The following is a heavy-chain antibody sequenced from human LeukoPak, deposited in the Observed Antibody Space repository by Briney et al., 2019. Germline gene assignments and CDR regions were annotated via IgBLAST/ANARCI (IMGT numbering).Heavy chain of an antibody. CDR1: GGSISSSSYY. D-gene: IGHD3-22*01. CDR2: INYSGST. Sequence: SETLSLTCTVSGGSISSSSYYWGWIRQPPGKGLEWIGSINYSGSTYYNPSLKSRVTISLNTSKNHFSLKLSSVTAADTAVYYCARDHASYYYDSSGYYGVFDYWGQGTLVTVSS. CDR3: ARDHASYYYDSSGYYGVFDY. J-gene: IGHJ4*02. V-gene: IGHV4-39*02.